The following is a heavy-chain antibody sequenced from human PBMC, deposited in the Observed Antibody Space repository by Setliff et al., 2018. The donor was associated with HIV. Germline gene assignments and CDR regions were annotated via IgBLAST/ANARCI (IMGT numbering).Heavy chain of an antibody. D-gene: IGHD1-1*01. CDR1: GYTFTNYF. Sequence: ASVKVSCKASGYTFTNYFVHWVRQAPGQGLEWMGMINPSGGQRSFAQKFQGRITVATATSTATSTGTADMELSSFRSEDTAVYYCAREAPDDHFDHWGQGTQVTVSS. CDR3: AREAPDDHFDH. V-gene: IGHV1-46*01. CDR2: INPSGGQR. J-gene: IGHJ4*02.